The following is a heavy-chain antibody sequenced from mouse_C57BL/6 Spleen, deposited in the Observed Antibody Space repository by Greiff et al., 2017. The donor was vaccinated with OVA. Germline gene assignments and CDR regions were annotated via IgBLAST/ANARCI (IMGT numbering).Heavy chain of an antibody. V-gene: IGHV1-53*01. D-gene: IGHD1-1*01. J-gene: IGHJ2*01. CDR1: GYTFTSYW. Sequence: VQLQQPGTELVKPGASVQLSCKASGYTFTSYWMHWVKQRPGQGLEWLGNINPSNGGTNYNEKFKSKATLTVDKSTSTAYMQLSSLTSEYSAVYYCSRVGDYGSSYVGDYWGQGTTRTVSS. CDR2: INPSNGGT. CDR3: SRVGDYGSSYVGDY.